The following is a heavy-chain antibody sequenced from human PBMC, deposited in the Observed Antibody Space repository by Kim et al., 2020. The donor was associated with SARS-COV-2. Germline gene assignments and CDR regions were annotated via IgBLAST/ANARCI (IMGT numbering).Heavy chain of an antibody. V-gene: IGHV3-7*04. CDR3: ARGPTWTYWYFDD. CDR1: GFNFNRYW. Sequence: GESLKISCAASGFNFNRYWMSWVRQAPGKGLEWVANIKRDGSDKFYVDSVKGRFTISRDNAKNILYLQMTGLRAEGTALYFCARGPTWTYWYFDDWGRGT. D-gene: IGHD2-8*02. J-gene: IGHJ4*02. CDR2: IKRDGSDK.